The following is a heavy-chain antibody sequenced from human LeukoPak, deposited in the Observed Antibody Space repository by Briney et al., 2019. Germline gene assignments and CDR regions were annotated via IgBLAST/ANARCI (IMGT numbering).Heavy chain of an antibody. CDR1: GYTFTGYY. CDR3: ATGGEDIVVVPAAPYNWFDP. CDR2: INPNSGGT. V-gene: IGHV1-2*02. Sequence: ASVKVCCKASGYTFTGYYMHWVRQAPGQGLEWMGWINPNSGGTNYAQKVQGKVTMTRDTSISTAYTDLSRLRSDDTAVYYCATGGEDIVVVPAAPYNWFDPWGQGTLVTVSS. D-gene: IGHD2-2*01. J-gene: IGHJ5*02.